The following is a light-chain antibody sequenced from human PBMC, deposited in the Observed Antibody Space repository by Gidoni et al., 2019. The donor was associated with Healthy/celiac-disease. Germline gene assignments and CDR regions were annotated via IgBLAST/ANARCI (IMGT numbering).Light chain of an antibody. V-gene: IGKV3-15*01. CDR3: QQYNNWPPYT. CDR2: GAS. CDR1: QSVSSN. J-gene: IGKJ2*01. Sequence: EIVMTQSPATLSVSPGERATLSCRASQSVSSNLAWYQQKPGQAPRRLIFGASTRATGIPARFSGSGSWTAFTLTISRLQSEDFAVYYCQQYNNWPPYTFGQGTKLEIK.